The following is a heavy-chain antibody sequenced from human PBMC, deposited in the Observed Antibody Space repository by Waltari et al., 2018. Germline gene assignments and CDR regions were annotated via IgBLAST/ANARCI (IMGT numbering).Heavy chain of an antibody. CDR2: VSQKGAST. CDR1: GSTFTKYY. Sequence: QVQLVQSGAEVKKLGASVRVSCKASGSTFTKYYIHWVRQSPGQGLEWMGIVSQKGASTRYAEKFQARMTMTSDTSTSTVYMELSSLKSQDTAVYFWARVRYSGYDALDYWGQGTLITVSS. J-gene: IGHJ4*02. V-gene: IGHV1-46*01. D-gene: IGHD5-12*01. CDR3: ARVRYSGYDALDY.